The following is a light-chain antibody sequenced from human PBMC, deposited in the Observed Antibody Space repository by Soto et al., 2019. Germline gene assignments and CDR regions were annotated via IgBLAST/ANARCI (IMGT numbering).Light chain of an antibody. CDR1: SSDIGAYNY. CDR3: SSHTSSGTRV. Sequence: QSALTQPASVSGSPGQSITISCTGTSSDIGAYNYVSWYQQYPGKAPKLMIYDVTNRPSGVSNRFSGSKSGNTASLTISGLQAEDETDYYCSSHTSSGTRVFGTGTKLTV. V-gene: IGLV2-14*03. J-gene: IGLJ1*01. CDR2: DVT.